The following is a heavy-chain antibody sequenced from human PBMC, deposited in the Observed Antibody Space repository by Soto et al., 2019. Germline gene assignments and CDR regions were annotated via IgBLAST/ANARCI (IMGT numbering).Heavy chain of an antibody. CDR3: AKTSARVVVSYYYYGMDV. D-gene: IGHD2-15*01. Sequence: GGSLRLSCAASGFTFSSYAMHWVRQAPGKGLEWVSAISGSGGSTYYADPVKGRFTISRDNSKNTLYLQMNSLRAEDTAVYYCAKTSARVVVSYYYYGMDVWGQGTTVTVSS. CDR2: ISGSGGST. J-gene: IGHJ6*02. V-gene: IGHV3-23*01. CDR1: GFTFSSYA.